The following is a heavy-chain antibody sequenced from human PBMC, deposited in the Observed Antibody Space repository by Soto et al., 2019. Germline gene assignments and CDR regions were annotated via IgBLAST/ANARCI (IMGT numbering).Heavy chain of an antibody. Sequence: GGSLRLSCAASGFTVSSNYMSWVRQAPGKGLEWVSVIYSGGSTYYADSVKGRFTISRDNSKNTLYLQMNSLRAEDTAVYYCARSTTAARYYYYMDVWGKGTTVTVSS. CDR1: GFTVSSNY. CDR3: ARSTTAARYYYYMDV. V-gene: IGHV3-66*01. D-gene: IGHD4-4*01. J-gene: IGHJ6*03. CDR2: IYSGGST.